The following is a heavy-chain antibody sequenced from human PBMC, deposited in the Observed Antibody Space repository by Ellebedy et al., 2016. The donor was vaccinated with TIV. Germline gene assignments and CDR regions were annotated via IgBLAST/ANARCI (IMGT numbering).Heavy chain of an antibody. CDR3: ARAANYYDSFGAHRKYYGMDV. CDR1: GGSISSGDYY. CDR2: IFYSGST. J-gene: IGHJ6*02. D-gene: IGHD3-22*01. V-gene: IGHV4-30-4*01. Sequence: MPSETLSLTCTVSGGSISSGDYYWSWFRQPTGKSLEWIGYIFYSGSTYYNLSLKNRATLLVDTSKNQFSLNLSSVTAADTAVYYCARAANYYDSFGAHRKYYGMDVWGQGTTVTVSS.